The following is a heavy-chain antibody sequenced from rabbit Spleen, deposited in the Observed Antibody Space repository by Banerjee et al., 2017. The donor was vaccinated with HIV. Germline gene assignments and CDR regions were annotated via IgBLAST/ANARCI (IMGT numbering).Heavy chain of an antibody. CDR3: VKDGRSLSSGWGGDL. V-gene: IGHV1S45*01. CDR1: GVSFSGDSY. D-gene: IGHD4-1*01. Sequence: QEQLVESGGGLVKPGASLTLTCIASGVSFSGDSYMCWVRQAPGKGLEWIACIDVGGSGTTYYASWAKGRFTISKTSSTTVTLQMTSLTAADTATYFCVKDGRSLSSGWGGDLWGQGTLVTVS. CDR2: IDVGGSGTT. J-gene: IGHJ4*01.